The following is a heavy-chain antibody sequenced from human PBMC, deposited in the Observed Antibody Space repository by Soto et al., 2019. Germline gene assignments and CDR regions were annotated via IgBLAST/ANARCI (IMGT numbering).Heavy chain of an antibody. CDR1: GFTFSSYA. V-gene: IGHV3-23*01. CDR3: ARDGIYYDSSGSDDY. CDR2: ISSNVVTT. J-gene: IGHJ4*02. Sequence: GGSLRLSCAASGFTFSSYAMSWVRQAPGKGLEWVSGISSNVVTTYYADSVKGRFTISRDNSKNTLYLQMNSLRAEDTAVYYCARDGIYYDSSGSDDYWGQGTLVTVSS. D-gene: IGHD3-22*01.